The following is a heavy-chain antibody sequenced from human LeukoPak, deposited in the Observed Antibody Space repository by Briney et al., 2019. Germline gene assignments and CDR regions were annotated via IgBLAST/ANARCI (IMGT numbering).Heavy chain of an antibody. J-gene: IGHJ4*02. V-gene: IGHV3-21*01. CDR2: ISSSSSYI. Sequence: PGGSLRLSCAASGFTFSSYSMNWVRQAPGKGVEGGSSISSSSSYIYYADSVKGRFTISRGNAKNSLYLQMNSLRAEDTAVYYCARDIVVVPAAIQYFDYWGQGTLVTVSS. D-gene: IGHD2-2*01. CDR3: ARDIVVVPAAIQYFDY. CDR1: GFTFSSYS.